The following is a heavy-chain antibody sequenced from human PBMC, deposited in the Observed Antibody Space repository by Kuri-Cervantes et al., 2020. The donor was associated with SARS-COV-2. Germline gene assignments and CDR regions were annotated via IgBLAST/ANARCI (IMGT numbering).Heavy chain of an antibody. CDR2: IYPGDSDT. D-gene: IGHD2-2*02. V-gene: IGHV5-51*01. CDR3: ARGLEYCSSTNCYRGRDYYYYGMDV. CDR1: GYSFTSYW. J-gene: IGHJ6*02. Sequence: GESLKISCKGSGYSFTSYWIGWVRQMPGKGLEWMGIIYPGDSDTRYSPSFQGQVTISADKSITTAYLQWSSLKASDTAIYYCARGLEYCSSTNCYRGRDYYYYGMDVWGQGTTVTVSS.